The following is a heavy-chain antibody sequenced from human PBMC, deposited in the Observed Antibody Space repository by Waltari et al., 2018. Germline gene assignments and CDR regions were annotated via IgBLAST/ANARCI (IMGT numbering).Heavy chain of an antibody. CDR3: ARGSTMVRGVSIFDY. CDR2: IPHSGST. Sequence: QVHLQQWGAGLLKPSETLSLTCAVSGGPFRGYYWSCIRQPPGKGLEWIGEIPHSGSTNYNPSLKSRVTISVDTSKNQFSLKRSSVTAADTAVYYCARGSTMVRGVSIFDYWGQGTLVTVSS. V-gene: IGHV4-34*01. D-gene: IGHD3-10*01. CDR1: GGPFRGYY. J-gene: IGHJ4*02.